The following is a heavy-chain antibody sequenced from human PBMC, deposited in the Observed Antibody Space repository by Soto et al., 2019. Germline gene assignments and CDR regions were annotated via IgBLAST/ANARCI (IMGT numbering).Heavy chain of an antibody. D-gene: IGHD6-19*01. CDR1: GGSFSGYY. CDR2: INHSGST. Sequence: QVQLQQWGAGLLKPSETLSLTCAVYGGSFSGYYWSWIRQPPGKGLEWIGEINHSGSTNYNPSLKSRVTISVDTSKNQFSLKLSSVTAADTAVYYCARGTGYSSGWCDFDYWGQGTLVTVSS. J-gene: IGHJ4*02. CDR3: ARGTGYSSGWCDFDY. V-gene: IGHV4-34*01.